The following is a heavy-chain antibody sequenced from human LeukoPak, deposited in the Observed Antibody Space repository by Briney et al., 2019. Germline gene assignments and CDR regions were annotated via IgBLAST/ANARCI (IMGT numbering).Heavy chain of an antibody. CDR3: AKDMHANTGYYLAH. CDR1: GFTFSSYS. D-gene: IGHD3-22*01. Sequence: GGSLRLSCAASGFTFSSYSMNWVRQAPGNGLEWASYISSSSSTIYYADSVKGRFTISRDNAKNSLYLQMNSLRPEDTAVYDCAKDMHANTGYYLAHWGQGTLVTVSS. V-gene: IGHV3-48*01. CDR2: ISSSSSTI. J-gene: IGHJ4*02.